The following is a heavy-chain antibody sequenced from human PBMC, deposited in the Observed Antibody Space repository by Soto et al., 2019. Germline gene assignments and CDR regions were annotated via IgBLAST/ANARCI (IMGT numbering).Heavy chain of an antibody. V-gene: IGHV3-15*07. D-gene: IGHD2-15*01. J-gene: IGHJ4*02. CDR2: IKSKIDGGTT. CDR3: TTGPGPCSGGSCYPYFVY. CDR1: GFTFTNAW. Sequence: PGGSLRLSCAASGFTFTNAWINWVRQAPGKGLEWVGRIKSKIDGGTTDFAAPVKGRFTISRDDSKNTLYLQMNSLKTEDTAVYYCTTGPGPCSGGSCYPYFVYWGQGALVTVSS.